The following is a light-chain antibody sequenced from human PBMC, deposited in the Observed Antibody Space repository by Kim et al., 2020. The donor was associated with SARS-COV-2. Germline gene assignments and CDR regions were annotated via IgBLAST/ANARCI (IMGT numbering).Light chain of an antibody. CDR3: QPYNTYPGT. CDR2: KAS. CDR1: ESISGW. Sequence: DIQMTQSPSTLSASVGDRVTITCRASESISGWLAWYQQNPGKAPKLLINKASSLQSGVPSRFSGSGSGTEFTLTISSLQSDDFATYYCQPYNTYPGTFGQGTKVDIK. J-gene: IGKJ1*01. V-gene: IGKV1-5*03.